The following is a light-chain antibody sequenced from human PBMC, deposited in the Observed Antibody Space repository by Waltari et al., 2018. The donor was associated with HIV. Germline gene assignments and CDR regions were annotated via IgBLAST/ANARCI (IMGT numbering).Light chain of an antibody. CDR1: ESVSNY. V-gene: IGKV3-20*01. J-gene: IGKJ5*01. CDR3: QQYGSSPLT. Sequence: EIVLTQSPATLSLSPGERATLSCRASESVSNYLAWYQQKPGQAPRLLIYGAFNRATGIPDRFSGSGSGTDFTLTISRLEPEDFAMFYCQQYGSSPLTFGQGTRLEIK. CDR2: GAF.